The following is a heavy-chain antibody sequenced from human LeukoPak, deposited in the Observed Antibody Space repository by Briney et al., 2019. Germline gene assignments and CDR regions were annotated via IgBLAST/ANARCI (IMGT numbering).Heavy chain of an antibody. Sequence: SETLSLTCAVYGGSFNGYYWSWIRQPPGKGLEWIGEINHSGSTNYNPSLKSRVTISVDTSKNQFSLKLSSVTAADTAVYYCASWHSSRPYYYYMDVWGKGTTVTVSS. CDR3: ASWHSSRPYYYYMDV. V-gene: IGHV4-34*01. J-gene: IGHJ6*03. D-gene: IGHD6-13*01. CDR2: INHSGST. CDR1: GGSFNGYY.